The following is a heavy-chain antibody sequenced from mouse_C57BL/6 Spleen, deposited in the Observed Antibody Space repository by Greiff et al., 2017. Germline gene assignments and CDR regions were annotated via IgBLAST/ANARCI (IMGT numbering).Heavy chain of an antibody. Sequence: QVQLKESGPGLVQPSQSLSITCTVSGFSLTSYGVHWVRQSPGQGLEWLGVIWSGGSTAYNAAFISRLSLSKDNSKVQVFCKRNSLQADDTAIYYCARNGDYGNSRYFDVWGTGTTVTVSS. CDR1: GFSLTSYG. CDR2: IWSGGST. J-gene: IGHJ1*03. CDR3: ARNGDYGNSRYFDV. D-gene: IGHD2-1*01. V-gene: IGHV2-2*01.